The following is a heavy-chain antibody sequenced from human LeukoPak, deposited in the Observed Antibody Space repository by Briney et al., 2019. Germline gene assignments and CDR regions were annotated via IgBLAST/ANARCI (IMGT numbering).Heavy chain of an antibody. Sequence: PGGSLRLYCSASGFPFSSYAMHWVRQAPGKGLEYVSAISDSGGSTYYADSVKGRFTISRGNSKNTLYLQMSSLRAEDTAVYFCVRGYSFGPYGMDVWGQGTTVTVSS. CDR1: GFPFSSYA. CDR2: ISDSGGST. D-gene: IGHD2-15*01. CDR3: VRGYSFGPYGMDV. V-gene: IGHV3-64D*09. J-gene: IGHJ6*02.